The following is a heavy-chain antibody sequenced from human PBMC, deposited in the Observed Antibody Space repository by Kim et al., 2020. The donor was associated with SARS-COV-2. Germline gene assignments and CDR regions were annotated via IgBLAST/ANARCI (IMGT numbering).Heavy chain of an antibody. CDR1: GFTVSSNY. V-gene: IGHV3-53*04. J-gene: IGHJ6*02. D-gene: IGHD3-22*01. CDR3: ARDNYYDSSGCMGV. CDR2: IYSGGST. Sequence: GGSLRLSCAASGFTVSSNYMSWVRQAPGKGLEWVSVIYSGGSTYYADSVKGRFTISRHNSKNTLYLQMNSLTAEDTAVYYCARDNYYDSSGCMGVWGQGAPVTVSS.